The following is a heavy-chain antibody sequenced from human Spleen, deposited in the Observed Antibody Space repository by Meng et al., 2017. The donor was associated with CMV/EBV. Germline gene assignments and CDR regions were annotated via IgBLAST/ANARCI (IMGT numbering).Heavy chain of an antibody. J-gene: IGHJ4*02. D-gene: IGHD3-3*01. CDR3: ARENDFWSGYYIVDY. CDR1: GSINSDAYY. V-gene: IGHV4-30-4*08. CDR2: VYYSGST. Sequence: GSINSDAYYWGWIRQPPGKGLEWIGYVYYSGSTYYNPSFKSRVTMSVDTSKNQFSLSLTSVTAADTAVYYCARENDFWSGYYIVDYWGQGTLVTVSS.